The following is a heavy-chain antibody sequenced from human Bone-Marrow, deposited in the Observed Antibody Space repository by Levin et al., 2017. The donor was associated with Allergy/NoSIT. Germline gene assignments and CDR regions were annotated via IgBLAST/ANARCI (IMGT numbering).Heavy chain of an antibody. Sequence: GESLKISCKTSGYAFTTYGISWVRQAPGQGLEWVGWISTENGNTNYAQIVQGRVTMTTDTSTRTVYMELRNLRSDDTAIYYCARDFTLYSKSRSASHFWGQGTMVTVSS. CDR1: GYAFTTYG. CDR2: ISTENGNT. J-gene: IGHJ3*01. CDR3: ARDFTLYSKSRSASHF. D-gene: IGHD6-13*01. V-gene: IGHV1-18*01.